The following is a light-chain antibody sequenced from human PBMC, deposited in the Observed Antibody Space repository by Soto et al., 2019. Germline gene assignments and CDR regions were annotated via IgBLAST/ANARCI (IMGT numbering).Light chain of an antibody. J-gene: IGKJ2*01. V-gene: IGKV3-15*01. CDR2: GAS. CDR3: QQYGDWPPET. Sequence: EVVLTQSPATLSVSPGDRATPSCRASQSVSRNLAWYQQKPGQAPRLLIYGASTRATGVPARFSGSGSATEFTLSISSLQSEDVAVYYCQQYGDWPPETFGQGTKLEI. CDR1: QSVSRN.